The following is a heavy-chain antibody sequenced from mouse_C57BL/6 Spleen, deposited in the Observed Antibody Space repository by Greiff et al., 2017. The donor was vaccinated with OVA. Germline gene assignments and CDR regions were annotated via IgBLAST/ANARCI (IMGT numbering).Heavy chain of an antibody. J-gene: IGHJ2*01. Sequence: QVQLQQPGTELVKPGASVKLSCKASGYTFTSYWMPWVKQRPGQGLEWIGNINPSNGGTNYNEKFKSKATLTVDKSSSTAYMQLSSLTSEDSAVYYCARWITTAHYFDYWGQGTTLTVSS. CDR2: INPSNGGT. CDR3: ARWITTAHYFDY. CDR1: GYTFTSYW. D-gene: IGHD1-2*01. V-gene: IGHV1-53*01.